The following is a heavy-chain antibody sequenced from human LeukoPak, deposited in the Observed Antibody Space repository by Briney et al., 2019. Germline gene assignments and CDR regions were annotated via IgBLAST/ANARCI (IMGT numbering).Heavy chain of an antibody. Sequence: SETLSLTCTVSGGSISSYYWSWIRQPLGKGLEWIGYIYYSGSTNYNPSLKSRVTISVDTSKNQFSLKLSSVTAADTAVYYCARGRGYSYGSLDYWGQGTLVTVSS. J-gene: IGHJ4*02. V-gene: IGHV4-59*01. CDR1: GGSISSYY. D-gene: IGHD5-18*01. CDR3: ARGRGYSYGSLDY. CDR2: IYYSGST.